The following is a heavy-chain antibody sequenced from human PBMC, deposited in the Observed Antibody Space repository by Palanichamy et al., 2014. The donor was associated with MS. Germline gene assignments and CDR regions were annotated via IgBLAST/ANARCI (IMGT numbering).Heavy chain of an antibody. D-gene: IGHD3-10*01. J-gene: IGHJ6*02. CDR1: GFTLGSYA. CDR3: ARHLDSGSYDEYYSYFYGLDV. Sequence: EVQLLASGGGLVQPGGSLRLSCAASGFTLGSYAMTWVRQAPGKGLEWVSGIGGRTGHTYFADSVKGRFTMSRDNSQNTVSLQMNSLRAEDTAVYYCARHLDSGSYDEYYSYFYGLDVWGQGTTVTVSS. CDR2: IGGRTGHT. V-gene: IGHV3-23*01.